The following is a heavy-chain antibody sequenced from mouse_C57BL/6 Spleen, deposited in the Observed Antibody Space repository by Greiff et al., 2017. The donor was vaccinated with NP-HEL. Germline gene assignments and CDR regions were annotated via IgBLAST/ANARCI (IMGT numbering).Heavy chain of an antibody. CDR1: GYTFTSYW. V-gene: IGHV1-69*01. Sequence: VQLQQPGAELVMPGASVKLSCKASGYTFTSYWMHWVKQRPGQGLEWIGEIDPSDSYTNYNQKFKGKSTLTVDKSSSTAYMQLSSLTSEDSAVYYCATYYSNYVYYAMDYWGQGTSVTVSS. J-gene: IGHJ4*01. CDR2: IDPSDSYT. D-gene: IGHD2-5*01. CDR3: ATYYSNYVYYAMDY.